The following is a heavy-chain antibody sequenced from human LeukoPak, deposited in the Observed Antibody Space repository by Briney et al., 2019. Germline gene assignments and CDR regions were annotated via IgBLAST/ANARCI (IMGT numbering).Heavy chain of an antibody. CDR3: ARGRRRYYDSSGSYIDY. Sequence: ASVKVSCKASGYTFTSYYMHWVRQAPGQGLEWMGIINPSGGSTSYAQKFQGRVTMTRDMSTSTVYMELSSLRSEDTAVYYCARGRRRYYDSSGSYIDYWGQGTLVTVSS. J-gene: IGHJ4*02. D-gene: IGHD3-22*01. V-gene: IGHV1-46*01. CDR2: INPSGGST. CDR1: GYTFTSYY.